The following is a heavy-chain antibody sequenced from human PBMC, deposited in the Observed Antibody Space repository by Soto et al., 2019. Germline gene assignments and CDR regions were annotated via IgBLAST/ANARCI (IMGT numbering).Heavy chain of an antibody. CDR1: GYSFTSYW. CDR3: ARLVYSSGYQSYYYYGMDV. V-gene: IGHV5-51*01. Sequence: GESLKISCKGSGYSFTSYWIGWVRQMPGKGLEWMGIIYPGDSDTRYSPSFQGQVHIPADKSTSTAYLQWSSLKASDTAMYYCARLVYSSGYQSYYYYGMDVWGQGTTVTVSS. J-gene: IGHJ6*02. CDR2: IYPGDSDT. D-gene: IGHD3-22*01.